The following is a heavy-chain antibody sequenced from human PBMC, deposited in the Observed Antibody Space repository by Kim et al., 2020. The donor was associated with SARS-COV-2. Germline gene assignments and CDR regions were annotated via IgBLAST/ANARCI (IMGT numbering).Heavy chain of an antibody. CDR2: IYYSGST. D-gene: IGHD3-9*01. CDR1: GGSISSSSYY. Sequence: SETLSLTCTVSGGSISSSSYYWGWIRQPPGKGLEWIGSIYYSGSTYYNPSLKSRVTISVDTSKNQFSLKLSSVTAADTAVYYCARRSQNSYDILTGYTRNGMDVWGQGTTVTVSS. J-gene: IGHJ6*02. V-gene: IGHV4-39*01. CDR3: ARRSQNSYDILTGYTRNGMDV.